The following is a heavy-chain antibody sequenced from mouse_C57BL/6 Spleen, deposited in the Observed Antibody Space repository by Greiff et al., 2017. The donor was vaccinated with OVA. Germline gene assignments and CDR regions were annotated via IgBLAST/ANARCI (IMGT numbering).Heavy chain of an antibody. Sequence: VQLQQSGPELVKPGASVKISCKASGYTFTDYYMNWVKQSHGKSLEWIGDINPNNGGTSYNQKFKGKATLTVDKSSSTAYMELRSLTSEDSAVYYCASVGTVVATDYWGQGTTLTVSS. CDR1: GYTFTDYY. V-gene: IGHV1-26*01. J-gene: IGHJ2*01. CDR2: INPNNGGT. D-gene: IGHD1-1*01. CDR3: ASVGTVVATDY.